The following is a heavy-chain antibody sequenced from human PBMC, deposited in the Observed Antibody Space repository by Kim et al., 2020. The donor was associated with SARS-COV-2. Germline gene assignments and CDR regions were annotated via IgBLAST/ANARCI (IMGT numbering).Heavy chain of an antibody. Sequence: SETLSLTCTVSGGSISSYYWSWIRQPPGKGLEWIGYIYYSGSTNYNPSLKSRVTISVDTSKNQFSLKLSSVTAADTAVYYCARRQSVLDIWGQGTMVTVSS. J-gene: IGHJ3*02. CDR2: IYYSGST. CDR1: GGSISSYY. V-gene: IGHV4-59*01. CDR3: ARRQSVLDI.